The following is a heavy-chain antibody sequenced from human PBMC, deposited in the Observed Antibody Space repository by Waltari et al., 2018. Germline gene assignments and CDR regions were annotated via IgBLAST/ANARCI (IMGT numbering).Heavy chain of an antibody. V-gene: IGHV3-23*01. J-gene: IGHJ4*02. CDR2: MSGSGGNT. Sequence: EVQLLESGGGLVQPGGSLRLSCASSGLPFSTYAMSWVRQAPGRGLEWVSGMSGSGGNTYYADSVKGRFTISRDNSRSTLFLQMNRLRAEDTAVYYCAKGRWYFDFWGRGTLVTVPS. CDR3: AKGRWYFDF. CDR1: GLPFSTYA.